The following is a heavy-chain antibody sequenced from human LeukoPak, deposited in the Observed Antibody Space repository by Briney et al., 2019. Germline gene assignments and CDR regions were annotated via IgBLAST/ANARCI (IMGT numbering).Heavy chain of an antibody. J-gene: IGHJ4*02. D-gene: IGHD1-26*01. CDR3: ARASGPIKKNRFDQ. Sequence: GGSLRLSCATSGFTFSTYGMEWVRQAPGKGLEWVAIIFSDGIRKYYADSVKGRYTISRDISRSTLYLEMNSLSAEDTAVYYCARASGPIKKNRFDQWGQGTLVTVSS. CDR1: GFTFSTYG. CDR2: IFSDGIRK. V-gene: IGHV3-30*12.